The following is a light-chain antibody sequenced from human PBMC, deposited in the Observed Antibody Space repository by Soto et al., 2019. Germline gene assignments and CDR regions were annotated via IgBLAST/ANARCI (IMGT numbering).Light chain of an antibody. J-gene: IGKJ5*01. Sequence: EMLMTQSPATLSVSPGERATLSCRASRNIGSNLAWYQQKPGQAPSLLIYRASTRAPGVPARFSGSGSGTEFTLAISSLQSEDFGVYYCQRQNGWPITFGQGTRLEIK. CDR1: RNIGSN. V-gene: IGKV3-15*01. CDR3: QRQNGWPIT. CDR2: RAS.